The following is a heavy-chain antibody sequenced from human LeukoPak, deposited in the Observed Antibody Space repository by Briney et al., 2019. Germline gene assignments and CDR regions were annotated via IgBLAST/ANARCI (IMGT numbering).Heavy chain of an antibody. CDR3: ARPLYDSSGYYYVYAFDI. D-gene: IGHD3-22*01. CDR1: GGSISSSSYY. V-gene: IGHV4-39*01. Sequence: PSETLSLTCTVSGGSISSSSYYWGWIRQPPGTGLEWIGSIYYSGSTYYNPSLKSRVTISVDTSKNQFSLKLSSVTAADTAVYYCARPLYDSSGYYYVYAFDIWGQGTMVTVSS. CDR2: IYYSGST. J-gene: IGHJ3*02.